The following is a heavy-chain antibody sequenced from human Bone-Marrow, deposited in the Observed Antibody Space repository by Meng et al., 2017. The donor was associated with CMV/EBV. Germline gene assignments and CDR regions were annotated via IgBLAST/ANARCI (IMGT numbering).Heavy chain of an antibody. J-gene: IGHJ4*02. CDR3: ARSSGYYLYYFDY. Sequence: GESLKISCSASGFTFSTYWMNWVRQAPGKGLEWVASIKEDGSEEYSADSVKGRFTISRDNAKNSLYLQMNSLRAEDTAVYYCARSSGYYLYYFDYWGRGTLVTVSS. V-gene: IGHV3-7*01. CDR1: GFTFSTYW. CDR2: IKEDGSEE. D-gene: IGHD3-22*01.